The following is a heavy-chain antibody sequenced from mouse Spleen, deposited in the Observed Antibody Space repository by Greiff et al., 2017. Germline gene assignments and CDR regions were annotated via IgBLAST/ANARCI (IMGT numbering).Heavy chain of an antibody. CDR3: ARLITWSYYFDY. CDR1: GFTFSDYG. J-gene: IGHJ2*01. V-gene: IGHV5-17*01. CDR2: ISSGSSTI. D-gene: IGHD2-4*01. Sequence: EVKLVESGGGLVKPGGSLKLSCAASGFTFSDYGMHWVRQAPEKGLEWVAYISSGSSTIYYADTVKGRFTISRDNAKNTLFLQMTSLRSEDTAMYYCARLITWSYYFDYWGQGTTLTVSS.